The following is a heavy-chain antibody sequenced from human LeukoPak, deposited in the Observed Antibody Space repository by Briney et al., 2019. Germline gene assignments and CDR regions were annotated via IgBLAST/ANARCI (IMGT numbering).Heavy chain of an antibody. Sequence: GGSLRLSCAASGFTFSSYSMNWVRQAPGKGLEWVSYISSSSSTIYYADSVKGRFTISRDNAKNSLYLQMNSLRAEDTAVYYCARIRDGYNLNFDYWGQGTLVTVSS. V-gene: IGHV3-48*01. CDR1: GFTFSSYS. D-gene: IGHD5-24*01. CDR3: ARIRDGYNLNFDY. J-gene: IGHJ4*02. CDR2: ISSSSSTI.